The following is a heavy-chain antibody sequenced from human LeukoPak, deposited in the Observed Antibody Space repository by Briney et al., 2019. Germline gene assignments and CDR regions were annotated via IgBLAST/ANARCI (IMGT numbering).Heavy chain of an antibody. CDR1: GYTLTELS. J-gene: IGHJ4*02. CDR2: FDPEDGET. D-gene: IGHD3-10*01. Sequence: ASVKVSCKVSGYTLTELSMHWVRQAPGKGLEWMGGFDPEDGETIYAQKFQGRVTMTEDTSTDTAYMELSSLRSEGTAVYYCATGPQDGFGPTDYWGQGTLVTVSS. CDR3: ATGPQDGFGPTDY. V-gene: IGHV1-24*01.